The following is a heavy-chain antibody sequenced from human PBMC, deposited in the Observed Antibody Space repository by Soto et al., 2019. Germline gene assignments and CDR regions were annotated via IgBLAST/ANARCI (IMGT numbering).Heavy chain of an antibody. J-gene: IGHJ1*01. CDR2: ISSSSSTI. CDR3: ARDSPDIAAAGTEYFQH. CDR1: GFTFSSYS. Sequence: GGSLRLSCAASGFTFSSYSMNWVRQAPGKGLEWVSYISSSSSTIYYADSVKGRFTISRDNAKNSLYLQMNSLRDEDTAVYYCARDSPDIAAAGTEYFQHWGQGTLVTVSS. D-gene: IGHD6-13*01. V-gene: IGHV3-48*02.